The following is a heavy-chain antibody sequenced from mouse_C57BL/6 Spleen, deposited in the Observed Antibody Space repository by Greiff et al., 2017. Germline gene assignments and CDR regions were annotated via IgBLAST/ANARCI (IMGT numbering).Heavy chain of an antibody. CDR3: ARNYYYGRRAMDY. J-gene: IGHJ4*01. V-gene: IGHV2-2*01. D-gene: IGHD1-1*01. CDR2: IWSGGST. CDR1: GFSLTSYG. Sequence: VKLVESGPGLVQPSQSLSITCTVSGFSLTSYGVHWVRQSPGKGLEWLGVIWSGGSTDYNAAFISRLSISKDNSKSQVFFKMNSLQADDTAIYYCARNYYYGRRAMDYWGQGTSVTVSS.